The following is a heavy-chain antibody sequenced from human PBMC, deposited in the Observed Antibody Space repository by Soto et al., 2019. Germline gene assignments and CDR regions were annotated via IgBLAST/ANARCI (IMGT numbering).Heavy chain of an antibody. Sequence: SETLSLTCTVSGGSISSGGYYWSWIRQHPGKGLEWIGYIYYSGSTYYNPSLKSRVTISVDTSKNQFSLKLSSVTAADTAVYYRARGNLAAAGSIDYWGQGTLVTVSS. CDR1: GGSISSGGYY. CDR2: IYYSGST. V-gene: IGHV4-31*03. CDR3: ARGNLAAAGSIDY. D-gene: IGHD6-13*01. J-gene: IGHJ4*02.